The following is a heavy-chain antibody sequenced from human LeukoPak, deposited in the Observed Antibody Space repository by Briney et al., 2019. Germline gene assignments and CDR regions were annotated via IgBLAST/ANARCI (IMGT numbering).Heavy chain of an antibody. CDR2: IYYSGST. Sequence: SETLSLTCTVSGGSISSSSYYWGWIRQPPGKGLEWIGSIYYSGSTYYSPSLRSRVTISVDTSKTHFSLKLSSVTAADTAVYYCAARDKHLIGIDYWGQGTLVTVSS. V-gene: IGHV4-39*02. CDR1: GGSISSSSYY. CDR3: AARDKHLIGIDY. D-gene: IGHD2-21*01. J-gene: IGHJ4*02.